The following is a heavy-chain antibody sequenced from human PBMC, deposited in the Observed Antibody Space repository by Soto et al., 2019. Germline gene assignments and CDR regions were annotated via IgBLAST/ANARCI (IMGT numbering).Heavy chain of an antibody. CDR1: GGSISSGDYY. D-gene: IGHD2-2*01. Sequence: SETLSLTCTVSGGSISSGDYYWSWIRQPPGKGLEWIGYIFHGGSTYYNPSLRSRVTISVDRSRTQFSLKMSSVTAADTAVYYCARGRVVVPAAVMFNCLDPWGQGALGTVS. CDR3: ARGRVVVPAAVMFNCLDP. V-gene: IGHV4-30-2*01. J-gene: IGHJ5*02. CDR2: IFHGGST.